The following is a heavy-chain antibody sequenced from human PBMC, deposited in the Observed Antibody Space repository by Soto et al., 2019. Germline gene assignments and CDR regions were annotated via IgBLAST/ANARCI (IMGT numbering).Heavy chain of an antibody. Sequence: ASVKVSCKASGYTFSGFYMHWVRQAPGQGLEWMGWINPNSGGTKSAEKFQGRVTMTRDTSISTAYMELRSLRSDDTAVYYCARGTDSGSYPPVSFDYWGQGTLVTVSS. J-gene: IGHJ4*02. CDR1: GYTFSGFY. V-gene: IGHV1-2*02. CDR2: INPNSGGT. CDR3: ARGTDSGSYPPVSFDY. D-gene: IGHD1-26*01.